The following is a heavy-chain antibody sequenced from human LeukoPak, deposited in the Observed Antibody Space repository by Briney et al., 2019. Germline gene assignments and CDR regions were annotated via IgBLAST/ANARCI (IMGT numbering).Heavy chain of an antibody. V-gene: IGHV4-39*01. J-gene: IGHJ5*02. CDR2: IYYSGST. Sequence: SETLSLTCTVSGGSISSSSYYWGWIRQPPGKGLEWIGSIYYSGSTYYNPSLKSRVTISVDTSKNQFSLKLSSATAADTAVYYCAGTDYYDSSGYYLNWFDPWGQGTLVTVSS. CDR3: AGTDYYDSSGYYLNWFDP. CDR1: GGSISSSSYY. D-gene: IGHD3-22*01.